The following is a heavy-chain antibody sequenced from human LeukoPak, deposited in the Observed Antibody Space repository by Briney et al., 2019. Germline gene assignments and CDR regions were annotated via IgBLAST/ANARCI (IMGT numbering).Heavy chain of an antibody. CDR2: ISSSSSCI. V-gene: IGHV3-21*01. Sequence: GGSLRLSCAASGFTFSSYSMNWVRQAPGKGLEWVSSISSSSSCIYYADSVKGRFTISRDNAKNSLYLQMNSLRAEDTAVYYCARERRCSSTSCPFDYWGQGTLVTVSS. CDR3: ARERRCSSTSCPFDY. CDR1: GFTFSSYS. D-gene: IGHD2-2*01. J-gene: IGHJ4*02.